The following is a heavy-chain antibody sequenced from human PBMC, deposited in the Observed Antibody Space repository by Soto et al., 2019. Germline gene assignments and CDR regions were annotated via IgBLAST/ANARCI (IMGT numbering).Heavy chain of an antibody. CDR2: INAGSGNT. D-gene: IGHD6-19*01. CDR3: ARDISGIFFLSSGPPGYWFAP. CDR1: GYTSTNHG. V-gene: IGHV1-3*01. J-gene: IGHJ5*02. Sequence: ASVKVSCKASGYTSTNHGMHWVRQAPGQRLEWMGWINAGSGNTKYSQKLQGRITITRDTSASTAYMELRSLRSDDTAVYYCARDISGIFFLSSGPPGYWFAPSGQGTLVTGSS.